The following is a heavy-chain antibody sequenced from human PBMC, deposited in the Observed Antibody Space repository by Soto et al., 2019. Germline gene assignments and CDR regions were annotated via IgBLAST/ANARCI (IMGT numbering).Heavy chain of an antibody. CDR1: GNTLPNYP. J-gene: IGHJ5*02. V-gene: IGHV1-3*01. Sequence: QVQLVQYGAEMKKPGASVKVSCKVSGNTLPNYPIHWVRQAPGQRLEWLGWINAGNSNTKYSQKFQGRVTITRDTAASTAYMELSSLISEDTAVYYCTSCISGIPRWFDPWGQGTLVTVSS. D-gene: IGHD1-20*01. CDR3: TSCISGIPRWFDP. CDR2: INAGNSNT.